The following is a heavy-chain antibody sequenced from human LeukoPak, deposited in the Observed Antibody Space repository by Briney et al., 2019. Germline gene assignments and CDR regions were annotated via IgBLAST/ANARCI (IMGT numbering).Heavy chain of an antibody. D-gene: IGHD1-1*01. CDR3: ARGSMGTGGDY. V-gene: IGHV4-61*02. CDR1: GGSISSASYY. J-gene: IGHJ4*02. Sequence: SQTLSLTCTVSGGSISSASYYWSWIRQPAGKGLEWIGRIYASGTTNYNPSLKSRVTISVDTSKNQFSLKLSSVTAADTAVYYCARGSMGTGGDYWGQGTLVTVSS. CDR2: IYASGTT.